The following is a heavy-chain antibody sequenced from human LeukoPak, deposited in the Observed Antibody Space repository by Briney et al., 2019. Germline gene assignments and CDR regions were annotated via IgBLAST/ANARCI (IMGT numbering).Heavy chain of an antibody. V-gene: IGHV1-18*01. CDR3: ARGLGDILTGYYYYMDV. J-gene: IGHJ6*03. CDR1: GYTFTSYG. Sequence: ASVKVSCKTSGYTFTSYGITWVRQAPGQGLEWMGWISAYNGNPKYAQKLQGRVTMTRNTSISTAYMELSSLRSEDTAVYYCARGLGDILTGYYYYMDVWGKGTTVTISS. D-gene: IGHD3-9*01. CDR2: ISAYNGNP.